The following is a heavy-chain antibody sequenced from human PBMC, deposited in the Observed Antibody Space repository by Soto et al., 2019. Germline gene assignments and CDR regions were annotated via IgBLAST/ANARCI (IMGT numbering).Heavy chain of an antibody. CDR1: GFTFSSYG. CDR3: ARDRLDYGVKPSLDY. D-gene: IGHD4-17*01. V-gene: IGHV3-33*01. CDR2: IWYDGSNK. J-gene: IGHJ4*02. Sequence: GGSLRLSCAASGFTFSSYGMHWVRQAPGKGLEWVAVIWYDGSNKYYADSVEGRFTISRDNSKNTLYLQMNSLRAEDTAVYYCARDRLDYGVKPSLDYWGQGTLVTVSS.